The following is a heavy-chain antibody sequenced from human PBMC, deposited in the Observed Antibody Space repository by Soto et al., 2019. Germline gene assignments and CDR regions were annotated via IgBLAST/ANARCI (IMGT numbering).Heavy chain of an antibody. J-gene: IGHJ6*02. V-gene: IGHV3-23*01. Sequence: EVWLLESGGNLVQPGGSLRLSCAASGFTFGTYALSWVRQAPGKGLEWVSAISGIDGSTYYADSVEGRFTISRDNSKNTLHLQMNSLTVADTALYYCAIPRRGGGFGGMDVWGQGTTVRVSS. D-gene: IGHD3-16*01. CDR3: AIPRRGGGFGGMDV. CDR2: ISGIDGST. CDR1: GFTFGTYA.